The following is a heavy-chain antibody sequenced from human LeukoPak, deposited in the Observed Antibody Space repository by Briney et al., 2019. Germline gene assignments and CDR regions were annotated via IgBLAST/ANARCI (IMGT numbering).Heavy chain of an antibody. D-gene: IGHD3-22*01. J-gene: IGHJ4*02. V-gene: IGHV4-31*02. CDR1: GGSISSGGYY. Sequence: SETLSLTCTVSGGSISSGGYYWSWIRQHPGKGLEWIGYIYYSGRTYYNPSLKSRVTISVDTSKNQFSLKLSSVTVADTAVYYCARDHYYDSSGYYLDYWGQGTLVTVSS. CDR2: IYYSGRT. CDR3: ARDHYYDSSGYYLDY.